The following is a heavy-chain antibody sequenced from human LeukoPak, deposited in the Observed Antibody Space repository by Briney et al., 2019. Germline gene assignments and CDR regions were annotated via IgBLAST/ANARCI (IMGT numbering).Heavy chain of an antibody. CDR3: ARDRGGYTYSHDY. J-gene: IGHJ4*02. D-gene: IGHD5-18*01. CDR1: GGSISSNNW. CDR2: IYHDGST. Sequence: PSETLSLTCAVSGGSISSNNWWIWVRPSPEKGLEWIGEIYHDGSTNYNPSLKSRVTISMDKSKNQLSLKLNFVTAADTAVYYCARDRGGYTYSHDYWGQGTLVTVSS. V-gene: IGHV4-4*02.